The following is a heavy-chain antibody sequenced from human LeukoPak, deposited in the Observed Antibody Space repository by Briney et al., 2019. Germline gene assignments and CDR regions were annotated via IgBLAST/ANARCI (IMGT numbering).Heavy chain of an antibody. CDR1: GGSISSYY. D-gene: IGHD6-19*01. J-gene: IGHJ5*02. V-gene: IGHV4-59*08. CDR2: IYYSGST. CDR3: ARRADIAVAGIRWFDP. Sequence: SETLSLTCTVSGGSISSYYWNWIRQPPGKGPEWIGYIYYSGSTYYNPSLKSRVTISVDTSKNQFSLNLSSVTAADTAVYYCARRADIAVAGIRWFDPWGQGTLVTVSS.